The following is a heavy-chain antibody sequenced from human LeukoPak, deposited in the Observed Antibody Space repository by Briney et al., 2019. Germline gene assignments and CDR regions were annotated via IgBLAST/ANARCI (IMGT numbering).Heavy chain of an antibody. Sequence: SETPSLTCGVSGGSISNTNWWSWFRQPPGQGLEWIGEISLSGLTNYNPSLKSRVTVSLDKSKNHLSLSLTSVTAADTAVYYCSRENGAFSPLGFWARGTVVTVPS. CDR2: ISLSGLT. J-gene: IGHJ4*02. CDR1: GGSISNTNW. D-gene: IGHD2-8*01. CDR3: SRENGAFSPLGF. V-gene: IGHV4-4*02.